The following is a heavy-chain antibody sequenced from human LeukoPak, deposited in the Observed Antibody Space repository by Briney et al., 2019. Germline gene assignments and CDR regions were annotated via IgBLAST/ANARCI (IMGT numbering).Heavy chain of an antibody. CDR3: ARSSPYGSGYFDY. CDR2: IIPIFGTA. D-gene: IGHD3-10*01. CDR1: GGTFSSYA. J-gene: IGHJ4*02. V-gene: IGHV1-69*05. Sequence: ASVKVSCKASGGTFSSYAISWVRQAPGQGLEWMGGIIPIFGTANYAQKFQGRVTITTDESTSTAYMELRSLRSDDTAVYYCARSSPYGSGYFDYWGQGTLVTVSS.